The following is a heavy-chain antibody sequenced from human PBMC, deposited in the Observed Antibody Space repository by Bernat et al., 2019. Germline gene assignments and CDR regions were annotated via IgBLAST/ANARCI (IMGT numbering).Heavy chain of an antibody. J-gene: IGHJ5*02. V-gene: IGHV3-30*03. Sequence: QVQLVESGGGVVQPGRSLRLSCAASGFTFSSYGMHWVRQAPGKGLEWVAVISYDGSNKYYADSVKGRFTISRDNSKNTLYLQMNSLRAEDTAVYYFARERYCSGSYCWFDPWGQGTLVTVSS. CDR1: GFTFSSYG. CDR2: ISYDGSNK. CDR3: ARERYCSGSYCWFDP. D-gene: IGHD3-10*01.